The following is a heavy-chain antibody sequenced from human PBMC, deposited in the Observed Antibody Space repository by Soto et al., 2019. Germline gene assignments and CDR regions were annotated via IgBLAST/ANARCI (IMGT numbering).Heavy chain of an antibody. CDR1: GFTFSSYA. CDR2: ISSSSSTI. CDR3: ARESGDYGAAFDI. Sequence: GGSLRLSCAASGFTFSSYAMSWVRQAPGKGLEWVSNISSSSSTIYYADSVKGRFTISRDNAKNSLYLQMNSLRAEDTAVFYCARESGDYGAAFDIWGQGTMVTVSS. V-gene: IGHV3-48*01. J-gene: IGHJ3*02. D-gene: IGHD4-17*01.